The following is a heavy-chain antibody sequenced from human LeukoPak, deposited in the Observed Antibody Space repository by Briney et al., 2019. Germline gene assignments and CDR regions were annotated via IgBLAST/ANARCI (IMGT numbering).Heavy chain of an antibody. CDR2: IYTSGST. CDR3: ARGYDILTGQVGAFDI. J-gene: IGHJ3*02. V-gene: IGHV4-4*07. D-gene: IGHD3-9*01. CDR1: GGSISSYY. Sequence: SETLSLTCTVSGGSISSYYWSWIRQPAGKGLEWIGRIYTSGSTNYNPSLKSRATMSVDTSKNQFSLKLSSVTAADTAVYYCARGYDILTGQVGAFDIWGQGTMVTVSS.